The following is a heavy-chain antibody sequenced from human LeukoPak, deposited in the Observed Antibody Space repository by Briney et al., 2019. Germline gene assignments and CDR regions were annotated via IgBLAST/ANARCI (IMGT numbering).Heavy chain of an antibody. CDR3: AKARGTVVPPFDY. CDR2: ISGSGGST. Sequence: GGSLRLTCAASGFTFSSYAMSWSRQAPGKGLEWVSSISGSGGSTYYADSVKGRFTVSRDNSKNTLYLQMNSLRAEDTAVYYCAKARGTVVPPFDYWGQGTLATVSS. D-gene: IGHD3-22*01. J-gene: IGHJ4*02. CDR1: GFTFSSYA. V-gene: IGHV3-23*01.